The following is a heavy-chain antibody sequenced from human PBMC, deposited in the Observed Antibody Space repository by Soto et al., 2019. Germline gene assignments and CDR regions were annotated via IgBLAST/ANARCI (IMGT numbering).Heavy chain of an antibody. Sequence: PGGSLRLSCAASGFTFSSYWMSWVRQAPGKGLEWVANIKQDGSEKYYVDSVKGRFTISRDNAKNSLYLQMNSLGAEDTAVYYCARVGTTRADAFDIWGQGTMVTVSS. CDR2: IKQDGSEK. CDR3: ARVGTTRADAFDI. D-gene: IGHD1-1*01. CDR1: GFTFSSYW. V-gene: IGHV3-7*03. J-gene: IGHJ3*02.